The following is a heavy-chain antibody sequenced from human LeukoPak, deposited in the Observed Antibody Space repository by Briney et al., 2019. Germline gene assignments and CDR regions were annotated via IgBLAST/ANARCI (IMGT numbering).Heavy chain of an antibody. CDR2: ISSSSSYI. CDR1: GFTFSRYS. J-gene: IGHJ4*02. CDR3: ARDLLGATTLYNY. Sequence: GGSLRLSCAASGFTFSRYSMNWVRQAPGKGLEWVLSISSSSSYIYYADSVKGRFTISRDNAKNSLYLQMNSLRAEDTAVYYCARDLLGATTLYNYWGQGTLVTVSS. D-gene: IGHD1-26*01. V-gene: IGHV3-21*01.